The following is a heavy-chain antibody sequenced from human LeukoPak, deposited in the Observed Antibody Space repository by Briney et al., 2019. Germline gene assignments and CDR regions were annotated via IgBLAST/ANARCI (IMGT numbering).Heavy chain of an antibody. J-gene: IGHJ3*02. CDR2: IWYDGSNK. CDR1: GFTFSSYG. Sequence: GGSLRLSCAASGFTFSSYGMHWVRQAPGKGLEWVAVIWYDGSNKYYADSVKGRFTISRDNSKNTLYLQMNSLRAEDTAVYYCAKDETQYCSGGSCSAFDIWGQGTMVTVSS. D-gene: IGHD2-15*01. V-gene: IGHV3-33*06. CDR3: AKDETQYCSGGSCSAFDI.